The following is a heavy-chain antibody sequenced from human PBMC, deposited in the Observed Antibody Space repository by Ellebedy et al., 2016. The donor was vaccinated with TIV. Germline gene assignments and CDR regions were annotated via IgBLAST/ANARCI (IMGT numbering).Heavy chain of an antibody. J-gene: IGHJ3*02. V-gene: IGHV3-23*01. CDR2: ISGSGTNT. Sequence: GESLKISXAVSGSTFSTYAMSWVRQAPGKGLEWVSSISGSGTNTYYADFVTGRFTISRDNSKNTLYLQMNSLRAEDTAVYYCASLKSVVAPATSAQGAFDIWGQGTMVTASS. CDR1: GSTFSTYA. CDR3: ASLKSVVAPATSAQGAFDI. D-gene: IGHD2-2*01.